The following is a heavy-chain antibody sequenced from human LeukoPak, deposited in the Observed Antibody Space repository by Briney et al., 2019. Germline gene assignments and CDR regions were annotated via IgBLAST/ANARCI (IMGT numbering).Heavy chain of an antibody. CDR2: ISSSGSYI. CDR3: ARLRNDYGDYVLDY. J-gene: IGHJ4*02. CDR1: GFTFRVYS. Sequence: GGSLRLSCAASGFTFRVYSMNWVRQAPGKGLEWVSSISSSGSYIYYADSVKGRFTISRDNAENSLYLQMNSLRAEDTAVYYCARLRNDYGDYVLDYWGQGTLVTVSS. D-gene: IGHD4-17*01. V-gene: IGHV3-21*01.